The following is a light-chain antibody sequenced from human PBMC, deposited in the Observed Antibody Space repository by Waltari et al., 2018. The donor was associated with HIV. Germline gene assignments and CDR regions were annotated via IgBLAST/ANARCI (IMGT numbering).Light chain of an antibody. CDR3: QQYFSLPWT. CDR2: WAS. Sequence: DIVMTQSPDSLLVSLGERATIHCKSSRGVSCASNRKMYLAWYQQKRGQPPKVLFHWASSRESGVPDRFSASGSGTNFTLTIRSLHAEDVATYFCQQYFSLPWTFGQGTKVEIK. V-gene: IGKV4-1*01. J-gene: IGKJ1*01. CDR1: RGVSCASNRKMY.